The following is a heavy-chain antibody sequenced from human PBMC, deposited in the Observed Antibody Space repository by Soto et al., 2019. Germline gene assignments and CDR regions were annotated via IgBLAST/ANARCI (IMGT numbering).Heavy chain of an antibody. Sequence: ASVKVSCTDSGDTFTSYAMHWVRQAPGQRLEWMGWINAGNGNTKYSQKFQGRVTITRDTSASTAYMELSSLRSEDTAVYYCASEYSSSWYPHAFDIWGQGTMVTVSS. D-gene: IGHD6-13*01. CDR2: INAGNGNT. CDR1: GDTFTSYA. J-gene: IGHJ3*02. CDR3: ASEYSSSWYPHAFDI. V-gene: IGHV1-3*01.